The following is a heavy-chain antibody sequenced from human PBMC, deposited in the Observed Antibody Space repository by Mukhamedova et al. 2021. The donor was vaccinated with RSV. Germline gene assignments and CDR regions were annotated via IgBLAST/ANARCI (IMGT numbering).Heavy chain of an antibody. J-gene: IGHJ5*02. V-gene: IGHV3-30*04. CDR2: ISHDGSNK. CDR3: ARPLLQSRWDGGFDL. Sequence: GLEWVAVISHDGSNKYYAESVKGRFTVSRDNSKKTLYVEMNSLRPEDTAVYYCARPLLQSRWDGGFDLWGQGTLVSVSS. D-gene: IGHD1-26*01.